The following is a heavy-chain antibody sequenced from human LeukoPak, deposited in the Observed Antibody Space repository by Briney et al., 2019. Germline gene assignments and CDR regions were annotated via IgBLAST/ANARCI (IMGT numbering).Heavy chain of an antibody. CDR2: IVGSGGAT. V-gene: IGHV3-23*01. CDR1: GFTFSSYA. J-gene: IGHJ4*02. Sequence: TGGSLRLSCAASGFTFSSYAMSWVRQAPGKGLEWVSRIVGSGGATYYEDSVKGRFTISRDNSKNTLYLQMNSLRAEDTAVYYCAKGGYYDSSGYYLNYFDYWGQGTLVTVSS. CDR3: AKGGYYDSSGYYLNYFDY. D-gene: IGHD3-22*01.